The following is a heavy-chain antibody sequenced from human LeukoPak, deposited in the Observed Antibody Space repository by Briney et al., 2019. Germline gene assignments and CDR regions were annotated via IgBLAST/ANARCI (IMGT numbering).Heavy chain of an antibody. J-gene: IGHJ4*02. CDR3: ARGRRSSGIDY. CDR2: INHSGST. V-gene: IGHV4-34*01. D-gene: IGHD6-6*01. CDR1: GGSISSYY. Sequence: SETLSLTCTVSGGSISSYYWSWIRQPPGKGLEWIGEINHSGSTNYNPSLKSRVTISVDTSKNQFSLKLSSVTAADTAVYYCARGRRSSGIDYWGQGTLVTVSS.